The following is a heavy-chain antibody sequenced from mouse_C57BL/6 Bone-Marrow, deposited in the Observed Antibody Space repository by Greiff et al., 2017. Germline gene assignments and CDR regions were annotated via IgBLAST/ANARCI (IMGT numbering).Heavy chain of an antibody. CDR2: IWRGGST. V-gene: IGHV2-5*01. D-gene: IGHD2-5*01. J-gene: IGHJ4*01. CDR1: GFSLTSYG. Sequence: QVQLQQSGPGLVQPSQSLSITCTVSGFSLTSYGVHWVRQSPGKGLEWLGVIWRGGSTDYNAAFMSRLSITKDNSKSQVFFKMNRLQADDTAIYYCAKKGGSNFAMDYWGQGTSVTVSS. CDR3: AKKGGSNFAMDY.